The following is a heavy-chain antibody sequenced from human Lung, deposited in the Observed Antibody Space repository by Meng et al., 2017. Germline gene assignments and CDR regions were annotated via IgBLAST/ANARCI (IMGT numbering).Heavy chain of an antibody. V-gene: IGHV4-34*01. J-gene: IGHJ4*02. CDR3: ARGPTTMAHDFDY. D-gene: IGHD4-11*01. CDR2: INHSGST. Sequence: VLLQQWGGGLLKPSETRSLPCVVSGGSFSDYHWSWIRQPPGKGLEWIGEINHSGSTNYNPSLESRATISVDTSQNNLSLKLSSVTAADSAVYYCARGPTTMAHDFDYWGQGTLVTVSS. CDR1: GGSFSDYH.